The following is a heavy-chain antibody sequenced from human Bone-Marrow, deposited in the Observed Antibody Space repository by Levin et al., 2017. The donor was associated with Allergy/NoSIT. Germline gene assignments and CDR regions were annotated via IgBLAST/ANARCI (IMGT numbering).Heavy chain of an antibody. Sequence: PSETLSLTCTVSGGSISSSSYYWGWIRQPPGKGLEWIGSIYYSGSTYYNPSLKSRVTISVDTSKNQFSLKLSSVTAADTAVYYCARRVSQWLVNWFDPWGQGTLVTVSS. CDR2: IYYSGST. D-gene: IGHD6-19*01. V-gene: IGHV4-39*01. J-gene: IGHJ5*02. CDR3: ARRVSQWLVNWFDP. CDR1: GGSISSSSYY.